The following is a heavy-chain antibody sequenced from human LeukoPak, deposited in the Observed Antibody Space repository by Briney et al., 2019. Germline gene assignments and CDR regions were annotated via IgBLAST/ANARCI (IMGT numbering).Heavy chain of an antibody. D-gene: IGHD2-2*01. Sequence: HSGRSLRLSCAASGFTFSIYGMHWVRQAPGKGLDWVSAISGSGGSTYYADSVKGRFTISRDNSKNTLYLQMNSLRAEDTAVYYCAKTLVVPTAGVKLAARSPNYFDYWGQGTLVTVSS. J-gene: IGHJ4*02. V-gene: IGHV3-23*01. CDR3: AKTLVVPTAGVKLAARSPNYFDY. CDR1: GFTFSIYG. CDR2: ISGSGGST.